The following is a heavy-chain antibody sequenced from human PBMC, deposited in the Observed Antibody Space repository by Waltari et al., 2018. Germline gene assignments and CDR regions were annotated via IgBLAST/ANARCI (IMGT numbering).Heavy chain of an antibody. CDR2: ISSSGSTI. Sequence: EVQLVESGGGLVQPGGSLRLSCAASGFTFSSYEMNWFRQAPGNGLEWVSYISSSGSTIYYADSVKGRFTISRDNAKNSLYLQMNSLRAEDTAVYYCASSPQWLLYYFDYWGQGTLVTVSS. D-gene: IGHD6-19*01. CDR1: GFTFSSYE. J-gene: IGHJ4*02. V-gene: IGHV3-48*03. CDR3: ASSPQWLLYYFDY.